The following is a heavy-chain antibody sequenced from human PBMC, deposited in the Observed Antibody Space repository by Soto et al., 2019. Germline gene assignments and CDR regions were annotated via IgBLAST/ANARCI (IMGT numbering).Heavy chain of an antibody. Sequence: SETLSLTCTVSGGSISSYYWSWSRQPPGKRLEWIGYIYYSRSTNYNTSIKSRVTISVDTSKNQFSLMLSPVTAADTAVYFCARYSSGWITELDYWGQGTLVTVSS. J-gene: IGHJ4*02. CDR3: ARYSSGWITELDY. D-gene: IGHD6-19*01. CDR1: GGSISSYY. CDR2: IYYSRST. V-gene: IGHV4-59*08.